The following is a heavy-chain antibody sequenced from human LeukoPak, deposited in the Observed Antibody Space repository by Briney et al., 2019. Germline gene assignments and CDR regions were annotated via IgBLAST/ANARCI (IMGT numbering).Heavy chain of an antibody. CDR3: ARGYYDSTGYYLAEYFQH. CDR1: GFTFSSYA. J-gene: IGHJ1*01. CDR2: ISYDGNNK. D-gene: IGHD3-22*01. Sequence: GGSLRLSCAGSGFTFSSYAMHWVRQAPGKGLEWVALISYDGNNKYYADSVKGRFSISRDNSKNTLYLQMNSLRPEDTAIYYCARGYYDSTGYYLAEYFQHWGQGTLVTVSS. V-gene: IGHV3-30-3*01.